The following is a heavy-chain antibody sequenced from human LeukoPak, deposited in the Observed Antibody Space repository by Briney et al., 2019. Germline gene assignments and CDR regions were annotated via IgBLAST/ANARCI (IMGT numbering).Heavy chain of an antibody. CDR2: IYPDDSDT. CDR1: GYRFTTFW. CDR3: ARGRGGYTGYENFDY. V-gene: IGHV5-51*01. J-gene: IGHJ4*02. D-gene: IGHD5-18*01. Sequence: GESLKISCKVSGYRFTTFWIGWVRLTPGKGLELMGVIYPDDSDTKYSPPFQGQVTVSADKSIKTAYLQWGSLKASDTGIYYCARGRGGYTGYENFDYWGQGTQVTVSS.